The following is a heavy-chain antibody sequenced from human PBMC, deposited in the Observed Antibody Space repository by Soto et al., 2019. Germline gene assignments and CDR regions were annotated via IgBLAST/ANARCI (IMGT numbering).Heavy chain of an antibody. CDR3: ARVSEDGDEADYYYMDV. D-gene: IGHD3-3*02. CDR2: IWYDGSNK. J-gene: IGHJ6*03. V-gene: IGHV3-33*01. Sequence: PGGSLRLSCAASGFTFSSYGMHWVRQAPGKGLEWVAVIWYDGSNKYYADSVKGRFTISRDNSKNTLYLQMNSLRAEDTAVYYRARVSEDGDEADYYYMDVWGKGTTVTVSS. CDR1: GFTFSSYG.